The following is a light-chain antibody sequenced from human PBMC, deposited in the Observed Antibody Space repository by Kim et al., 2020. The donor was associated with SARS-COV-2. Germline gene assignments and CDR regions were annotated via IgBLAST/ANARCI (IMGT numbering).Light chain of an antibody. CDR1: ERVVKC. J-gene: IGLJ3*02. V-gene: IGLV3-1*01. CDR3: QAWDSSTDWV. Sequence: PGRKAVITCAGDERVVKCAFCYKQKPGLSPVLFIYQDSKRPSGVPERFSGSNSGNTATLTISGTQAMDEAGYYCQAWDSSTDWVFGGGTQLTVL. CDR2: QDS.